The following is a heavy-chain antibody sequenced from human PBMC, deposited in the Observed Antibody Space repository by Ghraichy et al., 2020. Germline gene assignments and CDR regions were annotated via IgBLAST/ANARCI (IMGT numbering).Heavy chain of an antibody. Sequence: GGSLRLSCSASRFTFTSYAMSWVRQAPGKGLEWVSAVSGSGADTYYADSVKGRFTVSRDNSKSTLYLQMNSLRAEDTAVYYCAKDGDNYDSSGSDKEIFDSWGQGTLVTVSS. CDR2: VSGSGADT. D-gene: IGHD3-22*01. CDR1: RFTFTSYA. V-gene: IGHV3-23*01. CDR3: AKDGDNYDSSGSDKEIFDS. J-gene: IGHJ4*02.